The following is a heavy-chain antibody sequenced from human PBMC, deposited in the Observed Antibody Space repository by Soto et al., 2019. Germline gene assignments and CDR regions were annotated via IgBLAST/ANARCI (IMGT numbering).Heavy chain of an antibody. CDR1: GGSISGSSYY. Sequence: PSETLSLTCAVSGGSISGSSYYSGWLLQSPVKGPEWIGSVFYTGFTSYNPSLESRVSVSVDTSKNQFSLKVSGVSAADTAVYYCVRDQKYFRVNGNWFDSWGQGTLVTVSS. J-gene: IGHJ5*01. CDR2: VFYTGFT. D-gene: IGHD2-2*01. V-gene: IGHV4-39*02. CDR3: VRDQKYFRVNGNWFDS.